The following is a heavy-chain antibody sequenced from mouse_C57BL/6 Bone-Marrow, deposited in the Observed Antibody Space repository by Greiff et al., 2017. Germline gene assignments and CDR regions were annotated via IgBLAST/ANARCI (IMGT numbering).Heavy chain of an antibody. D-gene: IGHD2-1*01. CDR3: TTHCNCPCWYFDV. V-gene: IGHV14-1*01. Sequence: EVQLQQSGAELVRPGASVKLSCTASGFNIKDYYMHWVKQRPEQGLAWIGRIDPEDGDTEYAPKFQGKATMTADPSSNTAYLQLSRLTYDDTAVYYGTTHCNCPCWYFDVWGTGTTVTVSS. CDR1: GFNIKDYY. J-gene: IGHJ1*03. CDR2: IDPEDGDT.